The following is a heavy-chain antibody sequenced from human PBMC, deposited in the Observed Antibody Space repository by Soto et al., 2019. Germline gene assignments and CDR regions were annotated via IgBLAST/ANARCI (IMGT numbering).Heavy chain of an antibody. V-gene: IGHV4-4*07. CDR1: GASISGFY. CDR3: VRDGTKTLWDWFDP. Sequence: SETLSLTCTVSGASISGFYWSWIRKSAGKGLEWIGRIDATGTTDYNPSLKSRIMMSVDTSKKQFSLKLRAVTAADTAVYYCVRDGTKTLWDWFDPWGQGISGTVSS. CDR2: IDATGTT. D-gene: IGHD1-1*01. J-gene: IGHJ5*02.